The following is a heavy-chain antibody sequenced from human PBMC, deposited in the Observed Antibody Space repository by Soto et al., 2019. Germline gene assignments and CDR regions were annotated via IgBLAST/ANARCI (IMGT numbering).Heavy chain of an antibody. D-gene: IGHD2-21*02. V-gene: IGHV4-30-4*01. CDR1: GGSISSGDYY. CDR2: INYSGTT. CDR3: ATYVVVTAIGTGWFDP. J-gene: IGHJ5*02. Sequence: QVQLQESGPGLVKPSQTLSLTCTVSGGSISSGDYYWSWIRQPPGKGLEWIGYINYSGTTFYNPSLKSRLTISLDTSKNYFTPKLRSVTAAETAVYYCATYVVVTAIGTGWFDPWGEGTLVTVSS.